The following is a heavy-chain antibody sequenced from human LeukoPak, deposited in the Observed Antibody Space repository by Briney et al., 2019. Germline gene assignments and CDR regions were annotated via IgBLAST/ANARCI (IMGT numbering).Heavy chain of an antibody. V-gene: IGHV4-4*07. CDR3: ARAATPDIVVVVAATLFDY. J-gene: IGHJ4*02. D-gene: IGHD2-15*01. Sequence: SETLSLTCTVSGGSISSYYWSWIRQPAGKGLEWIGRIYTSGSTNYNPSLKSRVTMSVDTSKNQFSLKLGSVTAADTAVYYCARAATPDIVVVVAATLFDYWGQGTLVTVSS. CDR1: GGSISSYY. CDR2: IYTSGST.